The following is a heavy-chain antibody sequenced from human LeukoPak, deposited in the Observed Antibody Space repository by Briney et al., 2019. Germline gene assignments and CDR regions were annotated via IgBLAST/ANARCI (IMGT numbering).Heavy chain of an antibody. CDR3: ARGSGGATYFDY. CDR2: IKQDGSEK. D-gene: IGHD1-26*01. CDR1: GFTFSSYW. V-gene: IGHV3-7*01. Sequence: GGSLRLSCAASGFTFSSYWMSWVRQAPGKGLEWVANIKQDGSEKYYVDSVKGRFTISRENAKNSLYLQMNSLRAEDKAVYYCARGSGGATYFDYWGQGTLVTVSS. J-gene: IGHJ4*02.